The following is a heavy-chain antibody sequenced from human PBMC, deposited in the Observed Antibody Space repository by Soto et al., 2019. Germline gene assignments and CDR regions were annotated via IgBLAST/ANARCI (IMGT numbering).Heavy chain of an antibody. CDR3: ARAVDTAMAPFDY. CDR2: IWYDGSNK. Sequence: GGSLRLSCAASGFTFSSYGMHWVRQAPGKGLEWVAVIWYDGSNKYYADSVKGRFTISRDNSKNTLYLQMNRLTAADTAVYYCARAVDTAMAPFDYWGQGTLVTVSS. J-gene: IGHJ4*02. V-gene: IGHV3-33*01. D-gene: IGHD5-18*01. CDR1: GFTFSSYG.